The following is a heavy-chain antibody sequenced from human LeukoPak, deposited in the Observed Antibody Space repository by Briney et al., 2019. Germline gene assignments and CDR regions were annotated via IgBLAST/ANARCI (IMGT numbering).Heavy chain of an antibody. Sequence: GGSLRLSCAASGFTFSSYAMSWVRQAPGKGLEWVSVISGSGSDTYYADSVKGRFTISRDNSKNTLYLQMNSLRAEDTAVYYCARSLKYYYDSSGYFPNFDYWGQGTLVTVSS. D-gene: IGHD3-22*01. V-gene: IGHV3-23*01. CDR3: ARSLKYYYDSSGYFPNFDY. CDR1: GFTFSSYA. CDR2: ISGSGSDT. J-gene: IGHJ4*02.